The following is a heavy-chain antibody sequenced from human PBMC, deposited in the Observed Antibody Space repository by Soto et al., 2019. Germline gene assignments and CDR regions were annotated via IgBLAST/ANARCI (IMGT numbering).Heavy chain of an antibody. J-gene: IGHJ4*02. CDR3: TRDQIQLCLNMYSYDFDY. V-gene: IGHV1-46*03. Sequence: QVQLVQSGAEVKKPGASVKVSCKASGYTFTSYYMHWVRQAPGQGLEWMGIINTSGGSPNYAQKFHSRVTMTKNKSTSTVYMELSSLRSEYTAVNYCTRDQIQLCLNMYSYDFDYCGQGTVVTVSS. CDR2: INTSGGSP. D-gene: IGHD5-18*01. CDR1: GYTFTSYY.